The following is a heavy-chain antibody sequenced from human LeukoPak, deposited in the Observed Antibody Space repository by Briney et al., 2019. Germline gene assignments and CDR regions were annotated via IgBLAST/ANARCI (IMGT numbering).Heavy chain of an antibody. CDR2: ISSASTYI. J-gene: IGHJ6*03. D-gene: IGHD6-6*01. V-gene: IGHV3-21*01. CDR1: GFTFSTYS. Sequence: GGSLRLSCAASGFTFSTYSMNWVRQAPGKGLEWLSSISSASTYIYYADSVKGRFTISRDNAKNSLYLQMNSLRAEDTAVYYCATYSRSSGYYYYMDVWGKGTTVTVSS. CDR3: ATYSRSSGYYYYMDV.